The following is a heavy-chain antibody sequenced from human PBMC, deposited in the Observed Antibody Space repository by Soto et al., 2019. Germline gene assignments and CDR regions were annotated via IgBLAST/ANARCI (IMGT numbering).Heavy chain of an antibody. J-gene: IGHJ6*02. CDR3: ARDASYYSLWSGYYPSRNGMDV. V-gene: IGHV3-33*01. CDR2: IWYDGSKK. D-gene: IGHD3-3*01. CDR1: GFTFSSFG. Sequence: QVQVVESGGGVVQPGRSLRLSCAASGFTFSSFGMHWVRQAPGKGLEWVSLIWYDGSKKSYGDSVKGRFTISRDNSRNTVYLQLSSLRADDTVVYYCARDASYYSLWSGYYPSRNGMDVWGQGTSVTVSS.